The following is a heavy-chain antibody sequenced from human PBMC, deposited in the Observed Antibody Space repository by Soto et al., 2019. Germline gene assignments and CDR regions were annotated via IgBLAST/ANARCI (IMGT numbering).Heavy chain of an antibody. Sequence: GGSVRLSCAASGFTFSSYDMHWVRQATGKGLEWVSAIGTAGDTYYPGSVKGRFTISRENAKNSLYLQMNSLRAGDTAVYYCARGYGAYYYYYGMDVWGQGTTVTVSS. V-gene: IGHV3-13*01. J-gene: IGHJ6*02. CDR1: GFTFSSYD. D-gene: IGHD4-17*01. CDR3: ARGYGAYYYYYGMDV. CDR2: IGTAGDT.